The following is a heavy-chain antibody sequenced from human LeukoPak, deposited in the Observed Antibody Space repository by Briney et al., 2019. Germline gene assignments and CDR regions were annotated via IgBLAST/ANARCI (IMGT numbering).Heavy chain of an antibody. Sequence: PGRSLRLSCVASGFTFSSYGMHWVRQAPGKGLEWVSGISWNSGTIGYADSVKGRFTISRDNAKNSLYLQMNSLRPEDTAFYYCAKGTTYFYDSSGYPSDYWGQGTLVTVSS. D-gene: IGHD3-22*01. CDR2: ISWNSGTI. J-gene: IGHJ4*02. CDR1: GFTFSSYG. V-gene: IGHV3-9*01. CDR3: AKGTTYFYDSSGYPSDY.